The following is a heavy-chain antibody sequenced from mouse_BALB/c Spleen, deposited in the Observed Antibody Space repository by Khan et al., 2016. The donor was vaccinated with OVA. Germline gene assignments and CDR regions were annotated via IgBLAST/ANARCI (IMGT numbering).Heavy chain of an antibody. D-gene: IGHD2-1*01. CDR2: IHPGSGGT. Sequence: VELVESGAELVRPGASVKLSCKASGYTFTDYEMHWVKQTPVHGLEWIGAIHPGSGGTAYNQKFKGKATLTADKSSSTAYMEHSSLTSEDSAVYYCTRGGNYGNYALAWWGQGTLVTVSA. V-gene: IGHV1-15*01. J-gene: IGHJ3*02. CDR1: GYTFTDYE. CDR3: TRGGNYGNYALAW.